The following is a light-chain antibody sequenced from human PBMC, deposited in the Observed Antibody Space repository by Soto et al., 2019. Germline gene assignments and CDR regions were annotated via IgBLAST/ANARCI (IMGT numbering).Light chain of an antibody. J-gene: IGKJ1*01. Sequence: DIQITQSPSTLSASVGDRVTITCRAIQSISGRLAWYQQKPGKAPKILIYDASSLESGVPSRFSGSGAGTECTLTITSLQPEDVATDYCQQYHTYPPTFGQGTKVDIK. CDR3: QQYHTYPPT. CDR1: QSISGR. V-gene: IGKV1-5*01. CDR2: DAS.